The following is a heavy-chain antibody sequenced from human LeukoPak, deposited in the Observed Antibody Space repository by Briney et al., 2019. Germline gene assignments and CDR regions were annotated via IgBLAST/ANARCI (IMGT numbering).Heavy chain of an antibody. Sequence: PSETLSLTCTVSGGSISSGSYYWSWIRQPAGKGLEWIGRIYTSGSTNYNPSLKSRVTISVDTSKNQFSLKLSSVTAADTAVYYCATSAMVRGVIRDYYYYYYMDVWGKGTTVTISS. J-gene: IGHJ6*03. V-gene: IGHV4-61*02. CDR1: GGSISSGSYY. CDR3: ATSAMVRGVIRDYYYYYYMDV. D-gene: IGHD3-10*01. CDR2: IYTSGST.